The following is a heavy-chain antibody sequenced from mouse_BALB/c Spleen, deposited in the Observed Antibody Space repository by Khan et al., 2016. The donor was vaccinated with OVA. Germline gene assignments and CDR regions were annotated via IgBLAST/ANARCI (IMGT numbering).Heavy chain of an antibody. Sequence: QVQLQQSGAELARPGASVKLSCKASGYTFTDYYINWVKQGTGQGLEWIGEINPGSGDIYYNEKFKGKATLTADKSSSTAYMQLISLTSEDSAVYFWARRNYFGYTFAYWGQGTLVTVSA. CDR3: ARRNYFGYTFAY. CDR2: INPGSGDI. CDR1: GYTFTDYY. D-gene: IGHD1-2*01. J-gene: IGHJ3*01. V-gene: IGHV1-77*01.